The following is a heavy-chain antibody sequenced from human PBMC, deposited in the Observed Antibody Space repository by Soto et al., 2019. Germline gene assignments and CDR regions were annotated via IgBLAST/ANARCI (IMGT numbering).Heavy chain of an antibody. D-gene: IGHD2-15*01. CDR2: IYWDDDK. Sequence: SGPTLVNPTQTLTLTCTFSGFSLSTSGVGVGWIRQPPGKALEWLALIYWDDDKRYSPSLKSRLTITKDTSKNQVVLTMTNMDPVDTATYYCARSRSLRVVVAATGAEYLQHWGQGTLFTVSS. CDR3: ARSRSLRVVVAATGAEYLQH. CDR1: GFSLSTSGVG. J-gene: IGHJ1*01. V-gene: IGHV2-5*02.